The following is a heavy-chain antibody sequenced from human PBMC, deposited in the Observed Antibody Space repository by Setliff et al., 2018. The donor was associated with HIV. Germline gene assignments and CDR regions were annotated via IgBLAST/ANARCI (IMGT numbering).Heavy chain of an antibody. J-gene: IGHJ4*02. CDR2: IIPIFGTA. CDR1: GGTFSSYG. Sequence: SVKVSCKASGGTFSSYGISWVRQAPGQGLEWMGGIIPIFGTADYAQKFQGRVTITADESSTTAYMDLSSLRSDGTAVYYCARVADIVARLDYWGQGTLVTVSS. D-gene: IGHD5-12*01. V-gene: IGHV1-69*13. CDR3: ARVADIVARLDY.